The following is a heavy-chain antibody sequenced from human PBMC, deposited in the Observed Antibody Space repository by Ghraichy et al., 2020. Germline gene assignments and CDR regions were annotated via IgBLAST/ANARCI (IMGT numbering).Heavy chain of an antibody. V-gene: IGHV4-31*03. Sequence: SETLSLTCTVSGGSISSGNYYWSWIRQHPGKGLEWIGYSHYSGTTYYNPSLKSRVIISVDTSKNQVSLRLSSVTAADTAVYYCARAGLGIAAADDFDYWGQGTLVTVSS. CDR3: ARAGLGIAAADDFDY. J-gene: IGHJ4*02. CDR2: SHYSGTT. D-gene: IGHD6-13*01. CDR1: GGSISSGNYY.